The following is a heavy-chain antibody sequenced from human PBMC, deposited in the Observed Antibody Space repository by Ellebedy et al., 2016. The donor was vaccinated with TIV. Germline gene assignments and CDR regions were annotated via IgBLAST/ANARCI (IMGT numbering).Heavy chain of an antibody. CDR1: GFTFDDFA. CDR3: VRDMNPVAGTPFDS. J-gene: IGHJ4*02. Sequence: GGSLRLXCAASGFTFDDFAMHWVRQVPGKGLEWVSGISWSNEGIEYADSVKGRFTISRDNAKNSLYLQMNSLRPEDSALYYCVRDMNPVAGTPFDSWGQGTLVTVSS. V-gene: IGHV3-9*01. D-gene: IGHD6-19*01. CDR2: ISWSNEGI.